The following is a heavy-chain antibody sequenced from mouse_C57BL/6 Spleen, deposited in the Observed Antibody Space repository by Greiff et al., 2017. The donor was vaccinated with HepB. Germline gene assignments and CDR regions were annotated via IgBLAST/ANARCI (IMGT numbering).Heavy chain of an antibody. CDR3: ARGGLLLPLLYAMDY. CDR1: GYTFTSYW. Sequence: QVQLQQPGTELVKPGASVKLSCKASGYTFTSYWMHWVKQRPGQGLEWIGNINPSNGGTNYNEKFKSKATLTVDKSSSTAYLQLSSLTSEDSAVYDCARGGLLLPLLYAMDYWGQGTSVTVSS. CDR2: INPSNGGT. D-gene: IGHD2-3*01. V-gene: IGHV1-53*01. J-gene: IGHJ4*01.